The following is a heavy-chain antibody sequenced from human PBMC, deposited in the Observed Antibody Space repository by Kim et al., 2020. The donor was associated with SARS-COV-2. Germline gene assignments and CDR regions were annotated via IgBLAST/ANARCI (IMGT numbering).Heavy chain of an antibody. V-gene: IGHV3-9*01. D-gene: IGHD1-7*01. CDR3: AKNLRDAFDI. Sequence: SICYADSVRGRFTISRDNAKTSLYLQMNSLRTEDTALYYCAKNLRDAFDIWGQGTMVTVSS. CDR2: SI. J-gene: IGHJ3*02.